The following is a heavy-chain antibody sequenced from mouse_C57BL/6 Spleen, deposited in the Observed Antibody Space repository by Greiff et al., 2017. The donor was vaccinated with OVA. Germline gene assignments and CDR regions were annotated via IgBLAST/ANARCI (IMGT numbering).Heavy chain of an antibody. CDR3: AREEAY. CDR2: IYPRSGNT. J-gene: IGHJ2*01. Sequence: QVQLQPSGAVLVRPVSSVQLSFKSSVFTFPSSGLCLLQQRPGQGLSWIGEIYPRSGNTYYNETFKGKATLTADKSSSTAYMELRSLTSEDSAVYFCAREEAYWGQGTTLTVSS. CDR1: VFTFPSSG. V-gene: IGHV1-81*01.